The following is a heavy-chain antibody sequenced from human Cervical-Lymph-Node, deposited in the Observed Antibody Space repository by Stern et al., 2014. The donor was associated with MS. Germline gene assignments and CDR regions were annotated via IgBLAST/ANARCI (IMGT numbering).Heavy chain of an antibody. J-gene: IGHJ6*02. CDR3: ARDEGSSWYVSDSHTYYFYGLDV. Sequence: VQLVESGGGVVQPGRSLRLSCTASGFTFRNYGIHWVRQAPGKGLEWVAVMWYDGRNKYYRDSVKGRFTIFRDNSENTLFLQMNSLRAEDTAVYYCARDEGSSWYVSDSHTYYFYGLDVWGQGTTVSVSS. V-gene: IGHV3-33*01. D-gene: IGHD6-13*01. CDR2: MWYDGRNK. CDR1: GFTFRNYG.